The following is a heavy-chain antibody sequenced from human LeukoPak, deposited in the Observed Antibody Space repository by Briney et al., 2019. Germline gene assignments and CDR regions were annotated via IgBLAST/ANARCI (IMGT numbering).Heavy chain of an antibody. V-gene: IGHV1-18*01. CDR2: IGTYNGNT. J-gene: IGHJ3*02. CDR3: ARERRDDYNWDASHI. CDR1: GYTFTSYD. Sequence: ASVKVSCKASGYTFTSYDISWVRQAPGQGLERMGWIGTYNGNTNYPQKLQGRVTMTTDTSTSTAYMELRSLRSDDTAVYYCARERRDDYNWDASHIWGQGTMVTVSS. D-gene: IGHD5-24*01.